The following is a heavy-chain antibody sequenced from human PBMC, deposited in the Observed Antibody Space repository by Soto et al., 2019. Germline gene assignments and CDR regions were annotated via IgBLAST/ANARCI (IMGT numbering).Heavy chain of an antibody. Sequence: PGGSLRLSCAASGFTFSNAWMNWVRQAPGKGLEWVGRIKSKTDGGTTDYAAPVKGRFTISRDDSKNTLYLQMNSLKTEDTAVYYCTTDRYYDSSGYLLWYYYGMDVWGQGTTVTVSS. CDR1: GFTFSNAW. V-gene: IGHV3-15*07. CDR3: TTDRYYDSSGYLLWYYYGMDV. J-gene: IGHJ6*02. D-gene: IGHD3-22*01. CDR2: IKSKTDGGTT.